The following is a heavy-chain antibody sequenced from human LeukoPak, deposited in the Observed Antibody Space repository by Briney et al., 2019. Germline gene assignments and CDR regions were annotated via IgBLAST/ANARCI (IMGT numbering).Heavy chain of an antibody. CDR1: GGIFSSYA. V-gene: IGHV1-18*01. CDR3: ARNGRVRRVVKDLFEY. CDR2: VSPYNGNT. Sequence: ASVKVSCKASGGIFSSYAISWVRQAPGQGLEWMGRVSPYNGNTYYSQRFQGRVTITKDTSTGTAYMDLRNLRDDDTAMYYCARNGRVRRVVKDLFEYWGQGTLVAVSS. J-gene: IGHJ4*02. D-gene: IGHD3-10*01.